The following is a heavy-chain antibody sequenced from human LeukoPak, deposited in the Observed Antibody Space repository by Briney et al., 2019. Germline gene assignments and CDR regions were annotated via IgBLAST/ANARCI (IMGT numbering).Heavy chain of an antibody. Sequence: SGGSLRLSCAASGFTFSSYSMDWVRQAPGKGLEWVSSISSSSSYIYYADSVKGRFTISRDNAKNSLYLQMNSLRAEDTAVYYCARNGIVVVTPANYFDYWGQGTLVTVPS. CDR2: ISSSSSYI. CDR1: GFTFSSYS. J-gene: IGHJ4*02. V-gene: IGHV3-21*01. CDR3: ARNGIVVVTPANYFDY. D-gene: IGHD3-22*01.